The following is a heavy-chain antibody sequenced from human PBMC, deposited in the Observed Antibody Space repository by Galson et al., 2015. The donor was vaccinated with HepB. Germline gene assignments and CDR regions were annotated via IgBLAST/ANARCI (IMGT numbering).Heavy chain of an antibody. D-gene: IGHD3-3*01. J-gene: IGHJ6*03. Sequence: SLRLSCAASGFIFDDYGMSWVRQSPGKGLEWVSGINRNGGFTAYADSVKGRFTISRDNAKNSLYLQMNSLRADDTAVYYCARGGIWSGYLGLDYYCFYYMDVLGKGTTATVSS. CDR3: ARGGIWSGYLGLDYYCFYYMDV. V-gene: IGHV3-20*04. CDR1: GFIFDDYG. CDR2: INRNGGFT.